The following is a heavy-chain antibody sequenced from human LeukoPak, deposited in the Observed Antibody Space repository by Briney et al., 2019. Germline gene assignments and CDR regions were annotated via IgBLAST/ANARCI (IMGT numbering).Heavy chain of an antibody. CDR2: ISANNGNT. D-gene: IGHD6-13*01. V-gene: IGHV1-18*01. CDR1: EYTFTSYG. Sequence: ASVKVSCKASEYTFTSYGINWVRQAPGQGLEWMGWISANNGNTNYAQKLQGRVTMTTDTSTSTAYMELSSLRSEDTAVYYCARDRVAAAGRNYYYGMDVWGQGTTVTVSS. J-gene: IGHJ6*02. CDR3: ARDRVAAAGRNYYYGMDV.